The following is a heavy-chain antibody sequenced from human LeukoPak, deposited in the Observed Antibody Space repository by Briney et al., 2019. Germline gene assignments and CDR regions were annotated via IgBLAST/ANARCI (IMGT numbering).Heavy chain of an antibody. D-gene: IGHD2-2*01. Sequence: ASVKVSCKASGYTFTSYDINWVRQATGQGLEWMGWMNPNSGNTGYAQKFQGRVTITRNTSISTAYMELSSLRSEDTAVYYCARANKGYCSSTSCYYWFDPWGQGTLVTVSS. CDR2: MNPNSGNT. CDR1: GYTFTSYD. V-gene: IGHV1-8*03. CDR3: ARANKGYCSSTSCYYWFDP. J-gene: IGHJ5*02.